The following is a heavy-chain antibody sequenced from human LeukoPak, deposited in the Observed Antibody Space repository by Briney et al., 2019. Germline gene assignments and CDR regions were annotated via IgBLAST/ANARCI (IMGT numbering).Heavy chain of an antibody. V-gene: IGHV3-74*01. Sequence: GGSLRLSCEVSGFTFSSYWMHWVRQAPGKGLVCVARINTDGSITNYAADSLKGRFTISRDNAKNTLYLQMSSLRAEDTAVYYCARDFHVRLYDIGGYSYWGQGTLVTVSS. CDR3: ARDFHVRLYDIGGYSY. J-gene: IGHJ4*02. D-gene: IGHD3-22*01. CDR1: GFTFSSYW. CDR2: INTDGSIT.